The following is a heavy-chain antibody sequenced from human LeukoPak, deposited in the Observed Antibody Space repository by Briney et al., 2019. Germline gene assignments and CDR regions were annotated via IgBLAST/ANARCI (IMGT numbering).Heavy chain of an antibody. CDR3: ARDPIGYLSNNWFDP. Sequence: GRSLRLSCAASGFTFSSYAMHWVRQAPGKGREWVAFISYDGSNKYYADSVKGRFTISRDNSKNTLYLQMNSLRAEDTAVYYCARDPIGYLSNNWFDPWGQGTLVTVSS. J-gene: IGHJ5*02. CDR2: ISYDGSNK. D-gene: IGHD3-10*01. CDR1: GFTFSSYA. V-gene: IGHV3-30-3*01.